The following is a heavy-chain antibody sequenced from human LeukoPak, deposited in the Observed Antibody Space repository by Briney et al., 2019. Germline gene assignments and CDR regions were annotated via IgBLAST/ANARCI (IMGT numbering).Heavy chain of an antibody. CDR2: THNSGTT. Sequence: SETLSLTCTVSGGSISSYYWSWIRQPPGKGLEWIGYTHNSGTTDYNPSLKSRVTISVDTSKNQFSLKLSSVTAADTAVYYCAREEVRVPAAKYYYYYYYMDVWGKGTTVTVSS. V-gene: IGHV4-4*08. CDR3: AREEVRVPAAKYYYYYYYMDV. D-gene: IGHD2-2*01. CDR1: GGSISSYY. J-gene: IGHJ6*03.